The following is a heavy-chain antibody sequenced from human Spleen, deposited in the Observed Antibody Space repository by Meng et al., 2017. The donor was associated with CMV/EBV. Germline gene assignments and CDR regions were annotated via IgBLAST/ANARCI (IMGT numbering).Heavy chain of an antibody. CDR2: ISPYNGNT. CDR3: VRDRWSPDY. J-gene: IGHJ4*02. D-gene: IGHD3-3*01. V-gene: IGHV1-18*01. Sequence: KVSCQTSGYTFTIYLITWVRQAPGQGLEWMGWISPYNGNTKYAHKFQGRVTLTTDTSTNTAYMDLRSLQSDDTAVYYCVRDRWSPDYWGQGTLVTVSS. CDR1: GYTFTIYL.